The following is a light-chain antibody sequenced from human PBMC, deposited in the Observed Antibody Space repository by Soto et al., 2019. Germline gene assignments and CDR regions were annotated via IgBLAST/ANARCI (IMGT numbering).Light chain of an antibody. J-gene: IGLJ1*01. Sequence: QSALTQPRSVSGSPGQSVTISCTGTSSDVGDYNYVSWYQQHPGKAPKLIIYDVTKRPSGVPDHFSGSKSGNTASLTISGLQAEDEADYYCCSYAGSHTWVFGTGTKLTVL. CDR3: CSYAGSHTWV. V-gene: IGLV2-11*01. CDR1: SSDVGDYNY. CDR2: DVT.